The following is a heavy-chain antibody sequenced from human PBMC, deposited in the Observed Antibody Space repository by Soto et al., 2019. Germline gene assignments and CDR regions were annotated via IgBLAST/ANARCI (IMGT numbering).Heavy chain of an antibody. D-gene: IGHD2-8*02. J-gene: IGHJ4*02. CDR3: ARSLGLCTGSGCRDY. Sequence: QVQLLQSGTEVKKPGSSAKVSCRASGGNFNTYTISWVRQAPGQGLEWLGRIIPILDIASYAQKFQGRVNITADKSTNTGYMELSSLRSEDTAVYFCARSLGLCTGSGCRDYWGQGTLVSVSP. V-gene: IGHV1-69*02. CDR2: IIPILDIA. CDR1: GGNFNTYT.